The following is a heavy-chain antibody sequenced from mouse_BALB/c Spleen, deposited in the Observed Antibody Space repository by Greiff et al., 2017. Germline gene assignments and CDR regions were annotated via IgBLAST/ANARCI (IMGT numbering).Heavy chain of an antibody. CDR1: GFTFSDYY. J-gene: IGHJ3*01. V-gene: IGHV5-4*02. CDR2: ISDGGSYT. CDR3: ARGGFAY. Sequence: EVKVVESGGGLVKPGGSLKLSCAASGFTFSDYYMYWVRQTPEKRLEWVATISDGGSYTYYPDSVKGRFTISRDNAKNNLYLQMSSLKSEDTAMYYCARGGFAYWGQGTLVTVSA.